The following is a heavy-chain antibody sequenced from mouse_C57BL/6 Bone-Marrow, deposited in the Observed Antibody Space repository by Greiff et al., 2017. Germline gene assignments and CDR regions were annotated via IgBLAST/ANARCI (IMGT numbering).Heavy chain of an antibody. V-gene: IGHV14-1*01. CDR2: IDPEDGDT. D-gene: IGHD1-1*01. J-gene: IGHJ2*01. CDR3: TTAAFYGSSPSYFDY. Sequence: EVQLQQSGAELVRPGASVKLSCTASGFNIKDYYMHWVKQRPEQGLEWIGRIDPEDGDTEYAPKFQGKATMTADTSSNTAYLQLSRLTSDDTAVYYCTTAAFYGSSPSYFDYWGQGTTLTVSS. CDR1: GFNIKDYY.